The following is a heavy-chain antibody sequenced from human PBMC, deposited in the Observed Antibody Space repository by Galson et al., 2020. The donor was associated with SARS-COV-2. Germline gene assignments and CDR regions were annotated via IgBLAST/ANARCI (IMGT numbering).Heavy chain of an antibody. J-gene: IGHJ1*01. CDR1: GGSFSGYY. CDR2: INHSGRH. D-gene: IGHD6-13*01. V-gene: IGHV4-34*01. Sequence: SETLSLTCAADGGSFSGYYWSWNRQPPGKGLEWVGEINHSGRHNYHPSLKRRVTISVDTPKNQFSLKLSSVTAADTAVYYCARAGYSSRWYGVWEYFQHWGQGTLVTVSS. CDR3: ARAGYSSRWYGVWEYFQH.